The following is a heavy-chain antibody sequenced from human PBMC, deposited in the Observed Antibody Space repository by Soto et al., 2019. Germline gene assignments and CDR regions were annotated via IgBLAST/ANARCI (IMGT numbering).Heavy chain of an antibody. V-gene: IGHV3-74*01. D-gene: IGHD7-27*01. CDR1: GFTFGTYW. CDR3: ARAGEGFDY. J-gene: IGHJ4*02. CDR2: INGDGTIT. Sequence: EEHLVESGGDLVQPGGSLRLSCVASGFTFGTYWMHWVRQAPGKGLVWVSRINGDGTITSYMGSVKGRFTISRDNAKNTLYLQMNSLRAEDTAVYYCARAGEGFDYWGQGSLVTVSS.